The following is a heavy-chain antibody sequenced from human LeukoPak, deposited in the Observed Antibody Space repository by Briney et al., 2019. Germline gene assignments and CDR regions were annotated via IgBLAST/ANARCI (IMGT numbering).Heavy chain of an antibody. J-gene: IGHJ4*02. CDR2: IYPGDSDT. CDR1: GYSFTSYW. D-gene: IGHD4-11*01. V-gene: IGHV5-51*01. Sequence: GESLKISCKGSGYSFTSYWIGWVRQMPGKGLEWMGIIYPGDSDTRYSPSFQGQVTISADKSISTAYLQWSSLKASDTAMYYCARHIRGGDYPYYFDYWGQGTLVTVSS. CDR3: ARHIRGGDYPYYFDY.